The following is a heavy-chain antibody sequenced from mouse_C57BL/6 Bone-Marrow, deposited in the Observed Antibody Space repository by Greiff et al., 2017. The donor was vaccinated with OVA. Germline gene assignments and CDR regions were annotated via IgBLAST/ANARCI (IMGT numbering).Heavy chain of an antibody. J-gene: IGHJ4*01. CDR3: ARDSNYGGDY. CDR1: GYSFTGYY. CDR2: INPSTGGT. D-gene: IGHD2-5*01. Sequence: EVQLQQSGPELVKPGASVKISCKASGYSFTGYYMNWVKQSPEKSLEWIGEINPSTGGTTYNQKFKAKATLTVDKSSSTAYMQLKSLTSEDSAVYYCARDSNYGGDYWGQGTSVTVSS. V-gene: IGHV1-42*01.